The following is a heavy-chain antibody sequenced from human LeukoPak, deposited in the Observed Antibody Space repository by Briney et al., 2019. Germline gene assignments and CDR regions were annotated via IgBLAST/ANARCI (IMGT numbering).Heavy chain of an antibody. D-gene: IGHD6-6*01. CDR3: ARVVDYYFDY. CDR2: IRNKANSYTT. J-gene: IGHJ4*02. CDR1: GLTFSDHY. V-gene: IGHV3-72*01. Sequence: PGGSLRLSCAASGLTFSDHYMDWVRQAPGKGLEWVGRIRNKANSYTTEYAASVKGRFTMSRDDSKNSLYLQMNSLKTEDTAVYYCARVVDYYFDYWGQGTLVTDSS.